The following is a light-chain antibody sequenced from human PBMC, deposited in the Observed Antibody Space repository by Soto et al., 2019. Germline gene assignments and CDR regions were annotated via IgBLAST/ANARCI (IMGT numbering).Light chain of an antibody. V-gene: IGKV1-39*01. Sequence: DIQMTQSPSSLSASEGDRVTITCRASQTIDKYLNWYQEKPGKAPKLLIYTTSTLQSEVPSRFSGSGSETDFTLTISSLQPEDFATYYCQQSYSTPLTFGGGTKVDIK. CDR3: QQSYSTPLT. CDR2: TTS. J-gene: IGKJ4*01. CDR1: QTIDKY.